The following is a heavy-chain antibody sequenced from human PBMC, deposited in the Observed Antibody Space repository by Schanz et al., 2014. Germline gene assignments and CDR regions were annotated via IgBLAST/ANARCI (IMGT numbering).Heavy chain of an antibody. CDR3: AKGRFGELSAFDI. V-gene: IGHV3-48*01. D-gene: IGHD3-10*01. J-gene: IGHJ3*02. CDR2: ISSSSSTI. CDR1: GFTFSGYS. Sequence: EVQLVESGGGLVQPGGSLRLSCAASGFTFSGYSMNWVRQAPGKGLEWVAYISSSSSTIHYADSVKGRFTISRDNSKNTLYLQMNSLRAEDTAVYYCAKGRFGELSAFDIWGQGTMVTVSP.